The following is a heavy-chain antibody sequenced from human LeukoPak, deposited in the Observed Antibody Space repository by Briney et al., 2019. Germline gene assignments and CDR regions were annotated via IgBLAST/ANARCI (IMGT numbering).Heavy chain of an antibody. CDR2: INPNSGGT. CDR1: GYTFTGYY. J-gene: IGHJ4*02. Sequence: ASVKVSCKASGYTFTGYYMHWVRQAPGQGLEWMGWINPNSGGTNYAQKFQGRVTMTRDTSISTAYMELSRLRSDDTAVYYCARDSGSYYQGPIDYWGQGTLVTVSS. V-gene: IGHV1-2*02. D-gene: IGHD1-26*01. CDR3: ARDSGSYYQGPIDY.